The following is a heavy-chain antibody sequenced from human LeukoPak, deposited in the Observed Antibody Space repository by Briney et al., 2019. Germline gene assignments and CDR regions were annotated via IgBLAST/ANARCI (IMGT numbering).Heavy chain of an antibody. D-gene: IGHD3-3*01. J-gene: IGHJ4*02. CDR1: GYTITGYY. V-gene: IGHV1-2*02. CDR2: INPNSGST. CDR3: ARGGARESVFGVANIDY. Sequence: ASVKVSCKASGYTITGYYMHWVRQPPGQGLEWMGGINPNSGSTNYAQKFQGRVTMSRDTSISTAYMELSRLRSDDTAVYYCARGGARESVFGVANIDYWGQGTLVTVSS.